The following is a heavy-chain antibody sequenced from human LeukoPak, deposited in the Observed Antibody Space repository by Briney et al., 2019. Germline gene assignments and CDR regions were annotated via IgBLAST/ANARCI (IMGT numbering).Heavy chain of an antibody. Sequence: PGGSLRLSCAASGFTLRTSWMSWVRQAPGKGLEWVCNIKQDGSEKNYVDSVKGRFTISRDNAKNSLYLQMNSLRADDTAVYYCAKDGGGPLDWGQGTLVTVSS. V-gene: IGHV3-7*01. CDR3: AKDGGGPLD. D-gene: IGHD3-10*01. J-gene: IGHJ4*02. CDR2: IKQDGSEK. CDR1: GFTLRTSW.